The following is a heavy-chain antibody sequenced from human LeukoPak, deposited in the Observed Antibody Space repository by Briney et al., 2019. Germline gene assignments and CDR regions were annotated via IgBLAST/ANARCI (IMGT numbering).Heavy chain of an antibody. V-gene: IGHV3-11*01. CDR3: AREFSYGTD. D-gene: IGHD5-18*01. J-gene: IGHJ4*02. CDR1: GFAFSDYY. Sequence: GGSLRLSCAASGFAFSDYYMSWIRQAPGQGLEWISYIDRSGNTKYYADSVKGRLTISRDNAKNSFLLQVNSLRAEDTAVYYCAREFSYGTDWGQGTLVIVSS. CDR2: IDRSGNTK.